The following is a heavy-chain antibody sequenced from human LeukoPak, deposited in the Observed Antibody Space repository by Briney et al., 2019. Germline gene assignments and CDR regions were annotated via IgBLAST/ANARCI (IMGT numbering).Heavy chain of an antibody. Sequence: GASVKVSCKVSGYTLTELSMHWVRQAPGKGLEWMGGFDPEDGETIYAQKFQGRVTMTEDTSTDTAYMELSSLRSEDTAVYYCAKTLSGYYSSYYYYYGMDVWGQGTTVTVSS. V-gene: IGHV1-24*01. D-gene: IGHD3-22*01. CDR2: FDPEDGET. CDR1: GYTLTELS. CDR3: AKTLSGYYSSYYYYYGMDV. J-gene: IGHJ6*02.